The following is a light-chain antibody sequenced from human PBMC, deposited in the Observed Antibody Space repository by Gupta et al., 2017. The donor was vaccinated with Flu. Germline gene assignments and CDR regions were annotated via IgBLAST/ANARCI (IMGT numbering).Light chain of an antibody. V-gene: IGKV1-27*01. CDR2: GAS. CDR1: QGISNY. J-gene: IGKJ3*01. Sequence: QMSQSPSSLSASVGDRVTITCRASQGISNYLAWYQQKPGKVPKLLIYGASTLQSGIPSRFSGSGSGTEFTLTISSLQPEDVATYYCQQYNSARYTFGPGTKVDIK. CDR3: QQYNSARYT.